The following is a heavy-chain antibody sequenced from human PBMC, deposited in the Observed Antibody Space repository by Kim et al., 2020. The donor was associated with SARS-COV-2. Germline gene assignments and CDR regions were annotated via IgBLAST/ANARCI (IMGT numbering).Heavy chain of an antibody. CDR3: ARFVRGLTPRGFLTAFDY. J-gene: IGHJ4*02. V-gene: IGHV4-4*02. D-gene: IGHD3-10*01. CDR2: IYHSGST. CDR1: GGSISSSNW. Sequence: SETLSLTCAVSGGSISSSNWWSWVRQPPGKGLEWIGEIYHSGSTNYNPSLKSRVTISVDKSKNQFSLKLSSVTAADTAVYYCARFVRGLTPRGFLTAFDYWGQGTLVTVSS.